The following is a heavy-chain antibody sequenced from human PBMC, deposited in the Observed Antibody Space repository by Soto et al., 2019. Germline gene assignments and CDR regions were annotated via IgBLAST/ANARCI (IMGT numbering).Heavy chain of an antibody. Sequence: ASLKVACKASGYTFSRYGISWVRQARGQGLEWMGWISAYKGNTDYAEKFQDRVTMTTDTSTSTAYMELRSLKSDDTAVYYCARGPLFGVVIVGEDVWGQGTTVTV. J-gene: IGHJ6*02. CDR2: ISAYKGNT. D-gene: IGHD3-3*01. CDR3: ARGPLFGVVIVGEDV. CDR1: GYTFSRYG. V-gene: IGHV1-18*01.